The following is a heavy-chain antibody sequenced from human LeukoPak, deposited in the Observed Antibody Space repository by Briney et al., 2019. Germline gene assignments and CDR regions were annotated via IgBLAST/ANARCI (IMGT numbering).Heavy chain of an antibody. J-gene: IGHJ4*02. Sequence: SSETLSLTCTVSGGSISSYYWSWIRQPPGKGLEGIGYIYYSGSTNYNPSLKSRVTISIDTSKNQFSLKLSSVTAADTAVYYCARGGGGIQLWFDYWGQGTLVTVSS. CDR2: IYYSGST. V-gene: IGHV4-59*01. D-gene: IGHD5-18*01. CDR1: GGSISSYY. CDR3: ARGGGGIQLWFDY.